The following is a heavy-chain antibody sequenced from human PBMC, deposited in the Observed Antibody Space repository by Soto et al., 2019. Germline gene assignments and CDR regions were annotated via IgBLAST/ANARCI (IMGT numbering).Heavy chain of an antibody. D-gene: IGHD6-19*01. CDR1: GFTVSSNY. J-gene: IGHJ4*02. CDR3: ACSSGWYDYFDY. CDR2: IYSGGST. Sequence: AGGSLRLSCAASGFTVSSNYMSWVRQAPGKGLEWVSVIYSGGSTYYADSVKGRFTISRDNSKNTLYLQMNSLRAEDTAVYYCACSSGWYDYFDYWGQGTLVTVSS. V-gene: IGHV3-53*01.